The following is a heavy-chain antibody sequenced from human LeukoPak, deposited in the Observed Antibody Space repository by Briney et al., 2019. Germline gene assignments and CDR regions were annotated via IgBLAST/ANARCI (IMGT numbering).Heavy chain of an antibody. Sequence: PSETLSLTCTVSGGSVSSAVYHWSWLRQPPGKGLEWIGYIDYSGSTNYNPSLKSRVTISVDTSKNQFSLKLGSVTAADTAVYYCARGPTLTTVYWGQGTLVTVSS. CDR2: IDYSGST. CDR1: GGSVSSAVYH. J-gene: IGHJ4*02. V-gene: IGHV4-61*08. D-gene: IGHD4-17*01. CDR3: ARGPTLTTVY.